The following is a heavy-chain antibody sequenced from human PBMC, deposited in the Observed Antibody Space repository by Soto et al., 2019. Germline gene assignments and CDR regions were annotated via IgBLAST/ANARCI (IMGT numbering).Heavy chain of an antibody. J-gene: IGHJ6*02. CDR2: IYPGDSDT. CDR3: AASIFYYGMDV. Sequence: PGESLKISCKGSGYTFTNYWIGWVRQMPGKGPEWMGIIYPGDSDTKYNPSFQGQVTISADKSITTTYLQWNSLKASDTAIYYCAASIFYYGMDVWGQGTTVTSP. V-gene: IGHV5-51*01. CDR1: GYTFTNYW.